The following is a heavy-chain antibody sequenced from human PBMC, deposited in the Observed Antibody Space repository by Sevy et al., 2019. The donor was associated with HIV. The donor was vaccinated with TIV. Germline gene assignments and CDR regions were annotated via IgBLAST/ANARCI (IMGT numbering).Heavy chain of an antibody. Sequence: ASVKVSCKASGYTFRNYGISWVRQAPGQGLEWLGWISAYTGDTDFAQKVKARVTLTSDTSTNTAYLELRSLGSDDTAVYYCARDKPQGVVVLPGSMWGGIDYWGQGTLVTVSS. CDR2: ISAYTGDT. CDR1: GYTFRNYG. J-gene: IGHJ4*02. D-gene: IGHD2-2*01. V-gene: IGHV1-18*01. CDR3: ARDKPQGVVVLPGSMWGGIDY.